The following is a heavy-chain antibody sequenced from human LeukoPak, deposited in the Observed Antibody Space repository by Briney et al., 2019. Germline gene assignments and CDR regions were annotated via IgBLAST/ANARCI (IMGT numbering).Heavy chain of an antibody. CDR3: ARSVVTLYWYFDL. Sequence: SETLTLTCTVSGGSISGYYYNWIRQPPGKGLEWIGYIYYSGSTNYNPSLKSRVTISLDTSKNQFSLKLSSVTTADTAVYYCARSVVTLYWYFDLWGRGTLVTVSS. V-gene: IGHV4-59*01. D-gene: IGHD4-23*01. CDR1: GGSISGYY. J-gene: IGHJ2*01. CDR2: IYYSGST.